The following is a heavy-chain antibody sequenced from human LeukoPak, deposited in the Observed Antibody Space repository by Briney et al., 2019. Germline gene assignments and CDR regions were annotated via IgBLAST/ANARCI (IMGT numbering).Heavy chain of an antibody. Sequence: GGSLRLSCAASGFTFSSYSMNWVRQAPGKGLEWVSSISSSSSYIYYADSVKGRFTISRDNAKNSLYLQMNSLRAEDTAVYYCARDLGAAGTWGSLDYWGHGTLVTVSS. V-gene: IGHV3-21*01. CDR1: GFTFSSYS. D-gene: IGHD6-13*01. CDR3: ARDLGAAGTWGSLDY. CDR2: ISSSSSYI. J-gene: IGHJ4*01.